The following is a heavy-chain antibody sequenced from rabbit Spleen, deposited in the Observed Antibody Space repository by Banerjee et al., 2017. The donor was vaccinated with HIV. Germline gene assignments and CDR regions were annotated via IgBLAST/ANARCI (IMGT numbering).Heavy chain of an antibody. CDR1: GFDLSSYG. CDR3: ARDTSSSFSSYGMDL. Sequence: QEQLKETGGGLVQPGGSLTLSCKASGFDLSSYGVSWVRQAPGKGLEWIGYIDPVFGSTYYASWVNGRFTISSHNAQNTLYLQLNSLTVADTATYFCARDTSSSFSSYGMDLWGPGTLVTVS. V-gene: IGHV1S47*01. CDR2: IDPVFGST. J-gene: IGHJ6*01. D-gene: IGHD1-1*01.